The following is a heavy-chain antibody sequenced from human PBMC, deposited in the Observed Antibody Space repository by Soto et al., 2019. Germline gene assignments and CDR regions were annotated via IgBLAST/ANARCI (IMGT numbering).Heavy chain of an antibody. CDR2: INHSGST. D-gene: IGHD3-3*01. CDR3: ARGLLKAMFGVVGV. CDR1: GGSFSGYY. V-gene: IGHV4-34*01. J-gene: IGHJ6*04. Sequence: QVQLQQWGAGLLKPSETLSLTCAVSGGSFSGYYWSWIRQPPGQGMEWIGEINHSGSTKYNPSLKSRVNISLDRSKNQFSLQLRSVTAADTAVYYCARGLLKAMFGVVGVWGKGTPVTISS.